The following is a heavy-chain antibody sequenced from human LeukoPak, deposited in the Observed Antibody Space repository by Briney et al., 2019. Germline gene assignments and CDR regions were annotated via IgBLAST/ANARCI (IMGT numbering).Heavy chain of an antibody. V-gene: IGHV5-51*01. CDR2: IYPGDSDT. Sequence: GESLKISCKGSGYTFSTFWIGWVRQMPGKGLEWMGIIYPGDSDTRYSPSFQGQVTISADKSISTAYLQWNNLRASDTVMYYCARGVAVAGPFDNWGQGTLVTVSS. J-gene: IGHJ4*02. D-gene: IGHD6-19*01. CDR3: ARGVAVAGPFDN. CDR1: GYTFSTFW.